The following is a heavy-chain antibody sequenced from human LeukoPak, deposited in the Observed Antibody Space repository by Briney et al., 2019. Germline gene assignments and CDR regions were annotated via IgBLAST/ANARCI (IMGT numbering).Heavy chain of an antibody. J-gene: IGHJ4*02. Sequence: GGSLRLSCAASGFTFSSFWMIWVRQAPGKGLEWVANIKEDGSVKNYVDSVKGRFTISRDNAMNSLFLQMNSLRAEDTAVYYCARERYGNYNWGQGTLVTVSS. CDR3: ARERYGNYN. D-gene: IGHD4-11*01. CDR1: GFTFSSFW. CDR2: IKEDGSVK. V-gene: IGHV3-7*03.